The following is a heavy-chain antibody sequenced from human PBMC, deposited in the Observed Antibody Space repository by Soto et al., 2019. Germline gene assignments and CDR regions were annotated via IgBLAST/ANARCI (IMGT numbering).Heavy chain of an antibody. J-gene: IGHJ6*02. CDR2: INHSGST. D-gene: IGHD1-1*01. Sequence: ETLSLTCAVYGGFFSGYYWSWIRQPPGKGLEWIGEINHSGSTNYNPSLKSRVTISVDTSKNQFSLKLSSVTAADTAVYYCARVPIENWNDVYYYYYYGMDVWGQGTTVTVSS. V-gene: IGHV4-34*01. CDR3: ARVPIENWNDVYYYYYYGMDV. CDR1: GGFFSGYY.